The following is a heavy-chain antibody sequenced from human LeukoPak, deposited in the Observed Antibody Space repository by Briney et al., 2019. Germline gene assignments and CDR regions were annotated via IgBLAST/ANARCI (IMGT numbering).Heavy chain of an antibody. Sequence: GESLKISCQGSEYSFATYWIAWLRQMPGKGLEWMGIIYPSDSDTRYSPSFQGQVTISADKSISTAYLQWSSLKASDTAMYYCARHEIQYEALNWFDPWGQGTLVTVSS. J-gene: IGHJ5*02. D-gene: IGHD2-2*01. CDR3: ARHEIQYEALNWFDP. CDR1: EYSFATYW. CDR2: IYPSDSDT. V-gene: IGHV5-51*01.